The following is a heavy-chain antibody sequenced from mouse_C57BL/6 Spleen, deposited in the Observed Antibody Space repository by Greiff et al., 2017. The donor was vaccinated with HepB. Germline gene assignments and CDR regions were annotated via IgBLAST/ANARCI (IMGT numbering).Heavy chain of an antibody. Sequence: VQLQQPGAELVMPGASVKLSCKASGYTFTSYWMHWVKQRPGQGLEWIGEIDPSDSYTNYNQKFKGKSTLTVDKSSSTAYMQLSSLTSEDSAVYYCATLYYGSRVFAYWGQGTLVTVSA. V-gene: IGHV1-69*01. CDR2: IDPSDSYT. CDR3: ATLYYGSRVFAY. J-gene: IGHJ3*01. CDR1: GYTFTSYW. D-gene: IGHD1-1*01.